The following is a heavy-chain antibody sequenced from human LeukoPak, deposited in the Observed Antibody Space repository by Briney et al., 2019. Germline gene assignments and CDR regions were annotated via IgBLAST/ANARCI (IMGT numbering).Heavy chain of an antibody. CDR3: ARDNTAGSSFDY. CDR2: ISYDGSNK. D-gene: IGHD6-19*01. J-gene: IGHJ4*02. V-gene: IGHV3-30*04. CDR1: GFTFSSYA. Sequence: GRSLRLSCAASGFTFSSYAMHWVRQAPGKGLERVAVISYDGSNKYYADSVKGRFTISRDNSKNTLYLQMNSLRAEDTAVYYCARDNTAGSSFDYWGQGTLVTVSS.